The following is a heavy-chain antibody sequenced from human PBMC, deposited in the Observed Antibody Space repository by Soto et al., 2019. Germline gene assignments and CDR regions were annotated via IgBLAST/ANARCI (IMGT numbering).Heavy chain of an antibody. CDR1: GFTVRSYR. D-gene: IGHD4-17*01. CDR3: ASKVRYDNRDYSLSRAYGIDV. J-gene: IGHJ6*02. V-gene: IGHV3-21*01. Sequence: PMGSVTLSCAASGFTVRSYRMNWVSQAPGKGLGWVSSINSIRRYIYYADSVKGRFTISRDNAKNSLYLQMNSLRAEDTAVYYCASKVRYDNRDYSLSRAYGIDVWGQGTTVTVSS. CDR2: INSIRRYI.